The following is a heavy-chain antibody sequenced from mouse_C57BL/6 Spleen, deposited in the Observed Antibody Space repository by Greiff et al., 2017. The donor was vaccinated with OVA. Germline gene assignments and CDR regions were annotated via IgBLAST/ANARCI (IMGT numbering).Heavy chain of an antibody. V-gene: IGHV14-3*01. J-gene: IGHJ1*03. CDR1: GCNFKNYY. CDR2: IDPANGNT. CDR3: ARGLRFWDFDV. Sequence: VQLQQSVAELVRPGASVKLSCTASGCNFKNYYMHWVKQRPEQGLEWIGRIDPANGNTKYAPKFQGKATITADTSSNTAYLQLSSLTSEDTAIYYCARGLRFWDFDVWGTGTTVTVSS. D-gene: IGHD2-2*01.